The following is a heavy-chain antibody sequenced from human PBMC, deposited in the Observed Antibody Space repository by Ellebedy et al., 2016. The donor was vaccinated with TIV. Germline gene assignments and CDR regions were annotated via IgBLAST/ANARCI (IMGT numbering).Heavy chain of an antibody. CDR1: GFTFSRHS. V-gene: IGHV3-21*06. CDR2: ISSGSNFK. CDR3: AGLPAISDYFFHYYMDV. Sequence: GESLKISXVTSGFTFSRHSMAWVRQAPGKGLEWVSFISSGSNFKYYTDSVKGRFTISRDNARNSLFLQMNSLRGEDTAVYYCAGLPAISDYFFHYYMDVWGQGTTVTVSS. D-gene: IGHD2-15*01. J-gene: IGHJ6*02.